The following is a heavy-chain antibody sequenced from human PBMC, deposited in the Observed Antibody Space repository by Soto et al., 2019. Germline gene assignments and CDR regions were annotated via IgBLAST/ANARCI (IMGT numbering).Heavy chain of an antibody. V-gene: IGHV4-34*01. J-gene: IGHJ6*04. CDR1: GGSFSGYY. CDR2: INHSGST. D-gene: IGHD3-3*01. CDR3: ARGSYDFWSGSGLLMDV. Sequence: SETLSLTCAVYGGSFSGYYWSWIRQPPGKGLEWIGEINHSGSTNYNPSLKSRVTISVDTSKNQFSLKLGSVTAADTAVYYCARGSYDFWSGSGLLMDVWGKGTTVTVSS.